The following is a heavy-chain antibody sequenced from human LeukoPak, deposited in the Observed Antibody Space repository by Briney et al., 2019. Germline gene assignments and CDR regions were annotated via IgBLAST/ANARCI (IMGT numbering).Heavy chain of an antibody. CDR1: GFTFSSYS. CDR2: ISTSSIYI. CDR3: ARGKTSQNIVTRKTYNWFDP. V-gene: IGHV3-21*01. D-gene: IGHD2/OR15-2a*01. Sequence: GGSLRLSCAASGFTFSSYSMNWVRQAPGKGLEWVSFISTSSIYIYYADSVKGRFTISRDNAKNSLYLQMKSLRAEDTAVYYCARGKTSQNIVTRKTYNWFDPWGQGTLVTVSS. J-gene: IGHJ5*02.